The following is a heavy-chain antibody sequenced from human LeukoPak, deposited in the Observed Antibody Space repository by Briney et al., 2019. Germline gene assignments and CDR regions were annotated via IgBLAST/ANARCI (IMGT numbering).Heavy chain of an antibody. Sequence: SETLSLTCTVSRGSISTYYWSWMRQPPGKGLEWIGYIYHSGSTNYNPSLKSRVTISEDTSNNQFSLKLSSVTPADSAVYYCARGRNVCARSECDYWGQGTLVTVSS. J-gene: IGHJ4*02. V-gene: IGHV4-59*01. CDR1: RGSISTYY. CDR2: IYHSGST. D-gene: IGHD2/OR15-2a*01. CDR3: ARGRNVCARSECDY.